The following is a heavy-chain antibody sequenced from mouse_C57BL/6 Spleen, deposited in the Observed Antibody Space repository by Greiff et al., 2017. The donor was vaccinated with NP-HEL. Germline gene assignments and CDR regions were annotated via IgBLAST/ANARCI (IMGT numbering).Heavy chain of an antibody. D-gene: IGHD1-1*01. Sequence: QVQLKQPGAELVKPGASVKLSCKASGYTFTSYWMHWVKQRPGQGLEWIGMIHPNSGSTNYNEKFKSKATLTVDKSSSTAYMQLSRLTSEDSAVYYCARPTYYYGSSYEAMDYWGQGTSVTVSS. CDR3: ARPTYYYGSSYEAMDY. J-gene: IGHJ4*01. CDR1: GYTFTSYW. V-gene: IGHV1-64*01. CDR2: IHPNSGST.